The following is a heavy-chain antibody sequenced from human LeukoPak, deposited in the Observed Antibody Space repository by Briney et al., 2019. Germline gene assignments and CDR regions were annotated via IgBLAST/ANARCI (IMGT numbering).Heavy chain of an antibody. CDR3: LETIFGVVTYDY. V-gene: IGHV4-34*01. CDR2: INHSGST. CDR1: GGSLSGYY. Sequence: SETLSLTCAVYGGSLSGYYWSWIRQPPGRGLEWIGEINHSGSTNYNPSLKSRVTISVDTSKNQFSLKLSSVTAADTAVYYCLETIFGVVTYDYWGQGTLVTVSS. J-gene: IGHJ4*02. D-gene: IGHD3-3*01.